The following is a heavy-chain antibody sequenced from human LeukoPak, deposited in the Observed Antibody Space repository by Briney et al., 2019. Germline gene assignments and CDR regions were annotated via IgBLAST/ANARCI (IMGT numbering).Heavy chain of an antibody. CDR2: INHSGST. Sequence: PSETLSLTCAVYGGSFSGYYWSWIRQPPGKGLEWIGEINHSGSTNYNPSLKSRVTISVDTSKNQFSPKLSSVTAADTAVYYCARGRMDVWGQGTTVTVSS. CDR1: GGSFSGYY. J-gene: IGHJ6*02. V-gene: IGHV4-34*01. CDR3: ARGRMDV.